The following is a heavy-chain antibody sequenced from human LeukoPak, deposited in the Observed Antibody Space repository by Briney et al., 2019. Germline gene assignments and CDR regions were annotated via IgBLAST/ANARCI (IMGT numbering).Heavy chain of an antibody. D-gene: IGHD6-13*01. Sequence: GGSQRLSCAASGFTFSSYGMHWVRQAPGKGLEWVAAISYDGSNKYYVDSVKGRFTISRDNSKNTLYLQMSSLRTEDTAVHYCANGLRGSWAEFDYWGQGTLVTVSS. CDR3: ANGLRGSWAEFDY. V-gene: IGHV3-30*18. CDR2: ISYDGSNK. J-gene: IGHJ4*02. CDR1: GFTFSSYG.